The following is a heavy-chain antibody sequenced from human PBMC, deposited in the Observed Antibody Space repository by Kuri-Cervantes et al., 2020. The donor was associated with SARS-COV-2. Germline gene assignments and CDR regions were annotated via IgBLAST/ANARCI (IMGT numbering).Heavy chain of an antibody. D-gene: IGHD1-26*01. Sequence: GESLKISCAASGFTFSDYYMNWVRQAPGKGLEWVSSISSSSTIYYADSVKGRFTISSDNAKNSLYLQMNSLRAEDTAVYYCARAALQEYSGSYFHYFDYWGQGTLVTVSS. J-gene: IGHJ4*02. CDR1: GFTFSDYY. CDR2: ISSSSTI. V-gene: IGHV3-69-1*02. CDR3: ARAALQEYSGSYFHYFDY.